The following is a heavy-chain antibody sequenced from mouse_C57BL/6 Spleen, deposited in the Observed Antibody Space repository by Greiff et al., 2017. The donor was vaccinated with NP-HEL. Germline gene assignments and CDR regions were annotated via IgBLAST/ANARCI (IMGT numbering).Heavy chain of an antibody. CDR3: ARQGYYDYDRTWFAY. D-gene: IGHD2-4*01. V-gene: IGHV5-6*01. CDR1: GFTFSSYG. Sequence: EVQLQESGGDLVKPGGSLKLSCAASGFTFSSYGMSWVRQTPDKRLEWVATISSGGSYTYYPDSVKGRFTISRDNAKNTLYLQMSSLKSEDTAMYYCARQGYYDYDRTWFAYWGQGTLVTVSA. J-gene: IGHJ3*01. CDR2: ISSGGSYT.